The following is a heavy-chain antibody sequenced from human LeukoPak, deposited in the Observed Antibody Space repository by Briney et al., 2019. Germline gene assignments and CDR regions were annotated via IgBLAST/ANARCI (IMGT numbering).Heavy chain of an antibody. CDR2: ISWDGGST. V-gene: IGHV3-43*01. CDR1: GFSFDDYT. D-gene: IGHD3-10*01. CDR3: AKDISLFESSGSGFDY. Sequence: PGGSLRLSCAASGFSFDDYTMNWVRQAPGKGLEWVSFISWDGGSTDYADSVKGRFTISRDNSKNSLYLQMNSLRTEDTALYYCAKDISLFESSGSGFDYWGQGTLVTVSS. J-gene: IGHJ4*02.